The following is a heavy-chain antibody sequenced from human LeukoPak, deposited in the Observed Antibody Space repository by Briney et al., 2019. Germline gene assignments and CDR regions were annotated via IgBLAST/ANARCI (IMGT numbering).Heavy chain of an antibody. CDR3: ARGHRVVVVAATIYYFDY. J-gene: IGHJ4*02. V-gene: IGHV1-8*01. CDR2: MNPNSGNT. CDR1: GYTFTSYD. D-gene: IGHD2-15*01. Sequence: ASVKVSCKASGYTFTSYDINWVRQATGQGLEWMGWMNPNSGNTGYAQKFQGRVTMTRNTSISTAYMELSSLRSEDTAVYYCARGHRVVVVAATIYYFDYWGQGTLVTVSS.